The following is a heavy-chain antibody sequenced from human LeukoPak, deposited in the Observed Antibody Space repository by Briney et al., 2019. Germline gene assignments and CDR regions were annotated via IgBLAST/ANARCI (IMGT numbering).Heavy chain of an antibody. D-gene: IGHD2/OR15-2a*01. Sequence: SETLSLTCAVYGGSFSGYYWSWIRQPPGKGLEWIGYIYYSGSTNYNPSLKSRVTISVDTSKNQFSLKLSSVTAADTAVYYCARVSTTGFDPWGQGTLVTVSS. CDR1: GGSFSGYY. V-gene: IGHV4-59*01. CDR2: IYYSGST. CDR3: ARVSTTGFDP. J-gene: IGHJ5*02.